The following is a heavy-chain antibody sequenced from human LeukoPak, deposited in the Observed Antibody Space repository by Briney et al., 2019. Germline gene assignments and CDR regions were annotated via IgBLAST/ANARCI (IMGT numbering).Heavy chain of an antibody. CDR3: ARAPGILPYFDY. CDR2: ITWDGGRT. D-gene: IGHD6-13*01. V-gene: IGHV3-43*01. CDR1: GFTFDDYS. J-gene: IGHJ4*02. Sequence: PGGSLRLSCAASGFTFDDYSMHWVRQAPGKGLEWVSLITWDGGRTYYADSVKGRFTISRDNAKNSLYLQMNSLRAEDTAVYYCARAPGILPYFDYWGQGTLVTVSS.